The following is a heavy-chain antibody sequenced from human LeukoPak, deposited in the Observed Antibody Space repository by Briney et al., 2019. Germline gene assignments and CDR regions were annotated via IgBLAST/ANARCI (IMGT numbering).Heavy chain of an antibody. V-gene: IGHV3-9*01. CDR2: ITWNGGTV. CDR1: GFTFGGYS. CDR3: VKADYHESGFYYDF. J-gene: IGHJ4*02. Sequence: PGGSLRLSCSGSGFTFGGYSLRWVRQPPGKGLQWVSVITWNGGTVNYADSVKGRFTISRDNTKNSLFLQMNSLSTEDTAIYYCVKADYHESGFYYDFWGQGTLVTVSS. D-gene: IGHD4-17*01.